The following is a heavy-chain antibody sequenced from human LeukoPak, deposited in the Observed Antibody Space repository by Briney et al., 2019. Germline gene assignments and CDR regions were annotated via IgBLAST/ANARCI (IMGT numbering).Heavy chain of an antibody. Sequence: GGTLRLSCAASGFTFSSYAMSWVRQAPGKGLEWVSAIGGSGGNTYYADSVKGRFTISRDNSNNTLYLQMNSLRAEDPGVYYCAKESPLWGQWLVRAQYGMDVWGQGNRVTVSS. CDR1: GFTFSSYA. D-gene: IGHD6-19*01. V-gene: IGHV3-23*01. CDR3: AKESPLWGQWLVRAQYGMDV. CDR2: IGGSGGNT. J-gene: IGHJ6*02.